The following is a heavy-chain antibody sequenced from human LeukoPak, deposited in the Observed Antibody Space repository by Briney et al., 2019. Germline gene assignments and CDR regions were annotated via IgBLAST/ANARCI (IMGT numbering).Heavy chain of an antibody. Sequence: PGGSLRLSCAASGFTFSSYGMHWVRQVPGKGLEWVAVISYDGSNKYYADSVKGRFTISRDNSKNTLYLQMNSLRAEDTAVYYCAKDRGYSYGSLGVDVWGQGTTVTVSS. V-gene: IGHV3-30*18. D-gene: IGHD5-18*01. CDR1: GFTFSSYG. CDR3: AKDRGYSYGSLGVDV. J-gene: IGHJ6*02. CDR2: ISYDGSNK.